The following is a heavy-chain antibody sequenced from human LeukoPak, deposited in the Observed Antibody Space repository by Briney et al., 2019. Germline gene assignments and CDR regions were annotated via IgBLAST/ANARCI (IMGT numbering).Heavy chain of an antibody. CDR3: AQASAEGYFDL. D-gene: IGHD2-2*01. CDR1: GFNFNDYA. V-gene: IGHV3-9*03. J-gene: IGHJ2*01. Sequence: PGRSLRHSCAASGFNFNDYAMHWVRQAPGKGLEWVSGISWNSGTVAYADSVKGRFTISRDNSKKSLYLQMNSLRAEDMALYYCAQASAEGYFDLWGGGTLVTVSS. CDR2: ISWNSGTV.